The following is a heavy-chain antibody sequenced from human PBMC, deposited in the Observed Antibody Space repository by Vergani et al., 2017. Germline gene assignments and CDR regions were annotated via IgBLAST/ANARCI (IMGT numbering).Heavy chain of an antibody. J-gene: IGHJ4*02. CDR3: ARVRDFWSGALGY. Sequence: EVQLVESGGGLVQPGGSLRLSCAASGFTVSSYSMNWVRQAPGKGLEWVSSISSSSSYIYYADSVKGRFTISRDNAKNSLYLQMNSLRAEDTAVYYCARVRDFWSGALGYWGQGTLVTVSS. CDR1: GFTVSSYS. CDR2: ISSSSSYI. D-gene: IGHD3-3*01. V-gene: IGHV3-21*01.